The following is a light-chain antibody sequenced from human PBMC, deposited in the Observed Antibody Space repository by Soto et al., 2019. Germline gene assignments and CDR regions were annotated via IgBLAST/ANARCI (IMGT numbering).Light chain of an antibody. V-gene: IGKV3-11*01. J-gene: IGKJ2*01. CDR2: DAS. Sequence: EIVLTQSPATLSLSPGERATLSCRASQSVSSYLAWYQQKPGQAPRLLIYDASNRVTGIPARFSGSGSGTDFTLTISSLEPEVFAVYYCLQLSNWQYTFGQGTKVEIK. CDR3: LQLSNWQYT. CDR1: QSVSSY.